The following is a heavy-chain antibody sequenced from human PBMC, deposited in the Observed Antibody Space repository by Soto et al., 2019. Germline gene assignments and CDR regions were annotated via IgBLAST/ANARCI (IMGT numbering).Heavy chain of an antibody. CDR3: AKDRLRMIVVVSPGAFDI. D-gene: IGHD3-22*01. V-gene: IGHV3-23*01. J-gene: IGHJ3*02. Sequence: GGSLRLSCAASGFTFSSYAMSWVRQAPGKGLEWVSAISGSGGSTYYADSVKGRFTISRDNSKNTLYLQMNSLRAEDTAVYYCAKDRLRMIVVVSPGAFDIWGHGTMVTVSS. CDR1: GFTFSSYA. CDR2: ISGSGGST.